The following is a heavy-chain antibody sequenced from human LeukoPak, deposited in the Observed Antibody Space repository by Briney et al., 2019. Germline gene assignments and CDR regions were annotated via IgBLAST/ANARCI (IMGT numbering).Heavy chain of an antibody. CDR3: AKQYSSSWHYFDY. Sequence: PWGSLRLSCAASGFTFSSSAMSWVRQVPGKGLEWVSGISASGGSTSYADSVKGRFTISRDNSKNTLYLQMNSLRAEDTAVYHCAKQYSSSWHYFDYWGQGTLVTVSS. CDR1: GFTFSSSA. CDR2: ISASGGST. V-gene: IGHV3-23*01. J-gene: IGHJ4*02. D-gene: IGHD6-13*01.